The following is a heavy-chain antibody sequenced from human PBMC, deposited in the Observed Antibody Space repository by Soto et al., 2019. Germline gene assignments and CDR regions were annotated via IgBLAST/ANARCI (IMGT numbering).Heavy chain of an antibody. V-gene: IGHV3-74*01. J-gene: IGHJ4*02. CDR2: INTDGSST. CDR1: GFTFSNYC. D-gene: IGHD4-17*01. Sequence: EVQLVESGGGLVHPGGSLRLSCAASGFTFSNYCMHWVRQVPGKGLEWVSRINTDGSSTGYAASVKGRFTISRDNAKSTLYVQMNSLRAEDTAVYYCAKDLHYGASDLWGQGTLVTVSS. CDR3: AKDLHYGASDL.